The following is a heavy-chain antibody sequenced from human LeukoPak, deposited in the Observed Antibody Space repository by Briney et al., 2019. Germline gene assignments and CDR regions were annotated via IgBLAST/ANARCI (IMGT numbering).Heavy chain of an antibody. CDR3: ARVYYDFWSGYYYYYMDV. CDR1: GYTFTSYY. D-gene: IGHD3-3*01. Sequence: ASVKVSCKASGYTFTSYYIHWVRQAPGQGLEWMGIINPSGGSTSYAQKFQGRVTMTRDTSTSTVYMELSSLRSEDTAVYYCARVYYDFWSGYYYYYMDVWGKGTTVTVSS. CDR2: INPSGGST. V-gene: IGHV1-46*01. J-gene: IGHJ6*03.